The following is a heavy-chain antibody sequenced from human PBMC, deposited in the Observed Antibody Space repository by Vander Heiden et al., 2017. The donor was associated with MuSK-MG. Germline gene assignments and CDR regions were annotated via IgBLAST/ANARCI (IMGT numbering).Heavy chain of an antibody. CDR3: SRDRWLAPIYFDY. V-gene: IGHV3-23*01. CDR1: GFTFSSYA. D-gene: IGHD6-19*01. Sequence: EVQLLESGGGLVQPGGSLRLSCAASGFTFSSYAMSWVRQAPGKGLQWVSTLSVRDGSTYYVDSVKGRFTISRYNFKNTLYLQMNSLRAEDTAVYYCSRDRWLAPIYFDYWGQVALVTVSS. J-gene: IGHJ4*02. CDR2: LSVRDGST.